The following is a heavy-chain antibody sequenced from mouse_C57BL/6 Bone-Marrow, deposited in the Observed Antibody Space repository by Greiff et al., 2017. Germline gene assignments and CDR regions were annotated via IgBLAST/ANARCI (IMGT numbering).Heavy chain of an antibody. Sequence: QVQLQQPGAELVKPGASVKLSCKASGYTFTSYWMPWVKQRPGQGLEWIGMIHPNSGSTNYNEKFKSKATLTVDKSSSTAYMQLSSLTSEDSAVYYCARSRYYGSTSWFAYWGQGTLVTVSA. J-gene: IGHJ3*01. CDR2: IHPNSGST. CDR1: GYTFTSYW. D-gene: IGHD1-1*01. V-gene: IGHV1-64*01. CDR3: ARSRYYGSTSWFAY.